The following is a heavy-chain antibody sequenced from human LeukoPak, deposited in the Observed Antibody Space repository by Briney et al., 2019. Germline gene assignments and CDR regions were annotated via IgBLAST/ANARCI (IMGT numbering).Heavy chain of an antibody. J-gene: IGHJ4*02. CDR1: GGSISSYY. CDR2: IYTSGST. V-gene: IGHV4-4*07. D-gene: IGHD3-10*01. Sequence: PSETESLTCTVSGGSISSYYWSWIRQPAGKGLEWIGRIYTSGSTNYNPSLKSRVTMSVDTSKNQFSLKLSSVTAADTAVYYCARGIYYYGSGSYSAYYFDYWGQGTLVTVSS. CDR3: ARGIYYYGSGSYSAYYFDY.